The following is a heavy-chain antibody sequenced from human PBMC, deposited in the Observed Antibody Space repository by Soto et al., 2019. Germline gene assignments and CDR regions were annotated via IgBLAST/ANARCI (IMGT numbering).Heavy chain of an antibody. Sequence: GESLKISCKGSGYSFTSYWIGWVRQMPGKGLEWMGIIYPGDSDTRYSPSFQGQVTISADKSISTAYLQWSSLKASDTAMYYCARNTATVVTPLGMDVWRQRTTVTVSS. J-gene: IGHJ6*02. CDR2: IYPGDSDT. CDR3: ARNTATVVTPLGMDV. D-gene: IGHD4-17*01. V-gene: IGHV5-51*01. CDR1: GYSFTSYW.